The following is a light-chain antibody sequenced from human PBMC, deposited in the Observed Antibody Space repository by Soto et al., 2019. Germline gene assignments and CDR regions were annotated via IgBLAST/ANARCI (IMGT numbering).Light chain of an antibody. Sequence: EIVMTQSPATLSVSPGERATLSCRASQSVSSDLAWYQHKPGQTPRLLIYDTSNRATGIPARFSGSGSGTDFTLTISSLEPEDFGVYYCQQRSNWPPVTFGGGTKVDI. V-gene: IGKV3-11*01. J-gene: IGKJ4*01. CDR1: QSVSSD. CDR2: DTS. CDR3: QQRSNWPPVT.